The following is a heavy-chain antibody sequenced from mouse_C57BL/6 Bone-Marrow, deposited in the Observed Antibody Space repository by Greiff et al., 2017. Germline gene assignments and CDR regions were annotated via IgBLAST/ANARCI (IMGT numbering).Heavy chain of an antibody. V-gene: IGHV5-9-1*02. J-gene: IGHJ3*01. CDR3: TRDPNYYGSSRWFAY. D-gene: IGHD1-1*01. CDR2: ISSGGDYI. Sequence: EVKLQESGEGLVKPGGSLKLSCAASGFTFSSYAMSWVRQTPEKRLEWVAYISSGGDYIYYADTVKGRFTISRDNARNTLYLQMSSLKSEDTAMYYCTRDPNYYGSSRWFAYWGQGTLVTVSA. CDR1: GFTFSSYA.